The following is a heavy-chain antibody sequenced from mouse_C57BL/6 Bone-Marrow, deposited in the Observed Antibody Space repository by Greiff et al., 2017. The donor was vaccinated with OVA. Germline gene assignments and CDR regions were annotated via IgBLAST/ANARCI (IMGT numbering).Heavy chain of an antibody. CDR2: IYPGSGST. CDR3: ARGRDLCDGYYRAY. CDR1: GYTFTSYW. D-gene: IGHD2-3*01. Sequence: QVQLQQPGAELVKPGASVTMSCKASGYTFTSYWITWVKQRPGQGLEWIGDIYPGSGSTNYNEKFKSKATLTVDTSSSTAYMQLSSLTSEDSAVYYCARGRDLCDGYYRAYWGQGTLVTVAA. J-gene: IGHJ3*01. V-gene: IGHV1-55*01.